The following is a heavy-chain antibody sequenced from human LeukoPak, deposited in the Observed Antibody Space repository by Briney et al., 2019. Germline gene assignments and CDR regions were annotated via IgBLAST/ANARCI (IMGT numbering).Heavy chain of an antibody. CDR3: ARGYTSGYVDY. D-gene: IGHD5-18*01. V-gene: IGHV3-21*01. J-gene: IGHJ4*02. Sequence: GGSLRLSCAASGFTFSTYNMNWVRQAPGKGLEWVSSISTGSSYIYYADSAKGRFTISRDNAKNSLYLQMNSLRAEDTAVYYCARGYTSGYVDYWGQGTLVSVSS. CDR2: ISTGSSYI. CDR1: GFTFSTYN.